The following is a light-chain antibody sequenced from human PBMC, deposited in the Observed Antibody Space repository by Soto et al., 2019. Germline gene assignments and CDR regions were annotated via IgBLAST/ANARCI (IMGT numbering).Light chain of an antibody. CDR1: QSVSTN. Sequence: EIVMTQSPATLSVSPGDTAILSCRASQSVSTNLAWYQQKPGQAPRLLIYGASTRATDIPARFTGSESGTEFTLTISSLQSEDFTVYYCQEYNDWPLFTFGPGTRVDFK. V-gene: IGKV3-15*01. J-gene: IGKJ3*01. CDR2: GAS. CDR3: QEYNDWPLFT.